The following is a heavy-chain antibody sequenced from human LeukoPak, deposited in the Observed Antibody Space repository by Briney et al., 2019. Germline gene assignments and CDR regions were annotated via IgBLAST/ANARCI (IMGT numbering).Heavy chain of an antibody. CDR2: IYYSGST. CDR3: ARYYDFWSGQSTPYYGMDA. Sequence: SETLSLTCTVSGGSISSYYWSWIRQPPGKGLEWIGYIYYSGSTNYNPSLKSRVTISVDTSKNQFSLKLSSVTAADTAVYYCARYYDFWSGQSTPYYGMDAWGQGTTVTVSS. V-gene: IGHV4-59*01. J-gene: IGHJ6*02. D-gene: IGHD3-3*01. CDR1: GGSISSYY.